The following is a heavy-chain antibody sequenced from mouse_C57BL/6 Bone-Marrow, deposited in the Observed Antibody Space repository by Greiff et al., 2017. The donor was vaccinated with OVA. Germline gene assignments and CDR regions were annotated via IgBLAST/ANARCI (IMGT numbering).Heavy chain of an antibody. CDR2: IDPANDNT. J-gene: IGHJ4*01. V-gene: IGHV14-3*01. Sequence: EVKLQQSVAELVRPGASVKLSCTASGFTIKNTYMHWVKQRPEQGLEWIGRIDPANDNTKYAPKFQGKATMTADTSSNTAYLQLSSLSSEDTAVYCCARGNYGSSFYAMDYWGKGTSVTVSS. CDR3: ARGNYGSSFYAMDY. D-gene: IGHD1-1*01. CDR1: GFTIKNTY.